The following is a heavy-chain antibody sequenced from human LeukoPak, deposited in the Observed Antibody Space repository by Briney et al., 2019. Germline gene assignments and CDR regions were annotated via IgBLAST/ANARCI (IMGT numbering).Heavy chain of an antibody. D-gene: IGHD2-21*02. CDR2: IHYSGSS. V-gene: IGHV4-59*08. J-gene: IGHJ5*02. CDR3: ARRVTSNCFDP. Sequence: PSETLSLTCTVSGDSISSYYWSWIRQPPGKGLKWIGYIHYSGSSNYNPSLKSRVTTSSDTSQKQFSLKLRSVTAEDTAVYYCARRVTSNCFDPWGQGTLVTVTS. CDR1: GDSISSYY.